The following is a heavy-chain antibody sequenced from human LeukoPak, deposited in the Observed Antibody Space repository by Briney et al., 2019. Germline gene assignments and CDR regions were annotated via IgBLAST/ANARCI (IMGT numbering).Heavy chain of an antibody. V-gene: IGHV4-59*01. D-gene: IGHD2-2*02. CDR1: GGSISSYY. J-gene: IGHJ4*02. Sequence: SETLSLTCTVSGGSISSYYWSWIRQPPGKGLERIGYIYYSGSTNYNPSLKSRVTISVDTSKNQFSLKLSSVTAADTAVYYCARVYCSSTSCYIGYFDYWGQGTLVTVSS. CDR3: ARVYCSSTSCYIGYFDY. CDR2: IYYSGST.